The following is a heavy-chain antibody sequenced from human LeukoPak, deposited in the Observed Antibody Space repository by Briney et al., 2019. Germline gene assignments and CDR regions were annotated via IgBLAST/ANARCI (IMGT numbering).Heavy chain of an antibody. CDR2: ISAYNGNT. J-gene: IGHJ5*02. D-gene: IGHD3-3*01. CDR3: ARVRDYDFWSGPKSVDP. V-gene: IGHV1-18*01. Sequence: ASVKVSCKASGYTFTSYGISWVRQAPGQGLEWMGWISAYNGNTNYAQKLQGRVTMTTDTYTSTAYMELRSLSSDDKAVYYCARVRDYDFWSGPKSVDPWGQGTLVTVSS. CDR1: GYTFTSYG.